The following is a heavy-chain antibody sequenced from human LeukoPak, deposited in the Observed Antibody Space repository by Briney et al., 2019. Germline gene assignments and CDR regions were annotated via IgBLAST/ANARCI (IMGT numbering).Heavy chain of an antibody. CDR3: ARETGKLLWFGEYVEAFDI. CDR1: GFTFSSYG. V-gene: IGHV3-48*04. D-gene: IGHD3-10*01. CDR2: ISSSGSTI. J-gene: IGHJ3*02. Sequence: GGSLRLSCAASGFTFSSYGMSWVRQAPGKGLEWVSYISSSGSTIYYADSVKGRFTISRDNAKNSLYLQMNSLRAEDTAVYYCARETGKLLWFGEYVEAFDIWGQGTMVTVSS.